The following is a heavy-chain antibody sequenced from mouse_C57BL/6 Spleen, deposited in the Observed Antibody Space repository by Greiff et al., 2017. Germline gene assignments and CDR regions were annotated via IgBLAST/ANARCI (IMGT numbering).Heavy chain of an antibody. Sequence: QVQLQQPGAELVMPGASVKLSCKASGYTFTSYWMHWVKQRPGQGLEWIGEIDPSDSYTTYNQKFKGKSTLTVDKSSSTAYMQLSSLTSEDAAVYYCARSRYYGSYWYFDVWGTGTTVTVSS. CDR2: IDPSDSYT. CDR3: ARSRYYGSYWYFDV. CDR1: GYTFTSYW. D-gene: IGHD1-1*01. J-gene: IGHJ1*03. V-gene: IGHV1-69*01.